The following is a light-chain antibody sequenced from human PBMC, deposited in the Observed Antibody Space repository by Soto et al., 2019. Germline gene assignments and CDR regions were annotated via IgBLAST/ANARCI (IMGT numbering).Light chain of an antibody. J-gene: IGLJ1*01. V-gene: IGLV2-14*01. CDR3: SSYTSSSTLGV. Sequence: QSALTQPASVSGSPGQSITISCTGTSSDVGGYNFVSWYQQHPGKAPKLIIYDVTNRPSGVSNRFSGSKSGNTASLTISGLQAEDEADYYCSSYTSSSTLGVFGTGTKLNVL. CDR2: DVT. CDR1: SSDVGGYNF.